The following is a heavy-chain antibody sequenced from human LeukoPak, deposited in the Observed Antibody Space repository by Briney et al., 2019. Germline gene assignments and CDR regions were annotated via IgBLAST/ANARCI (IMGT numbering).Heavy chain of an antibody. CDR1: GGSFSGYY. CDR2: INHSGST. D-gene: IGHD1-20*01. V-gene: IGHV4-34*01. CDR3: ARDRYNWKGGFDY. Sequence: SETLSLTCAVYGGSFSGYYWSWIRQPPRKGLEWIGEINHSGSTNYNPSLKSRVTISVDTSKNQFSLKLSSVTAADTAVYYCARDRYNWKGGFDYWGQGTLVTVSS. J-gene: IGHJ4*02.